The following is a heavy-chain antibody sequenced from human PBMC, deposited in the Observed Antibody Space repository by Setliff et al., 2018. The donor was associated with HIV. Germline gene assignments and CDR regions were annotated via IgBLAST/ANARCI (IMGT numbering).Heavy chain of an antibody. V-gene: IGHV4-31*03. CDR1: GGSISSGGYY. J-gene: IGHJ6*03. CDR2: IYYSGGT. CDR3: ARVPTNPDFYYYYRDV. Sequence: PSETLSLTCTVSGGSISSGGYYWSWIRQHPGKGLEWIGYIYYSGGTYYNPSLKSRVTISVDTSKNQFSLKLSSVTAADTAVYYCARVPTNPDFYYYYRDVWGKGTTVTVSS.